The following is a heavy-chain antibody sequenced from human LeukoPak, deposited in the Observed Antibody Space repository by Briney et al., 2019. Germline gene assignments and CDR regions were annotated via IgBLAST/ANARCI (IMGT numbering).Heavy chain of an antibody. Sequence: SETLSLTCAVYGGSFSGYYWSWIRQPPGKGLEWIGEINHSGSTNYNPSLKSRVTISVDTSKNQFSLKLSSVTAADSAVYYCATEMATAIDYWGQGTLVTVSS. CDR1: GGSFSGYY. CDR3: ATEMATAIDY. J-gene: IGHJ4*02. D-gene: IGHD5-24*01. CDR2: INHSGST. V-gene: IGHV4-34*01.